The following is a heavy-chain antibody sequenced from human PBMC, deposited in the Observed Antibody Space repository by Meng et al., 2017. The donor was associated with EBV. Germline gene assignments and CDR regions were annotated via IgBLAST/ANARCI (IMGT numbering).Heavy chain of an antibody. J-gene: IGHJ4*02. Sequence: QVQLVQSAAEVKKPGSSVKVSCKTSGGPFRNYAISWVRQAPGQGLEWLGGFLPTLGAPNYAQKFHGRVTITADESTSTHYMDLSSLRSEDTAVYYCASESGRGYTPDYWGQVTLVTVSS. CDR1: GGPFRNYA. CDR2: FLPTLGAP. D-gene: IGHD3-10*01. V-gene: IGHV1-69*01. CDR3: ASESGRGYTPDY.